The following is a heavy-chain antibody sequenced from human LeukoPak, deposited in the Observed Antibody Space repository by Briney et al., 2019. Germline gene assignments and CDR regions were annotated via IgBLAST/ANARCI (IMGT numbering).Heavy chain of an antibody. D-gene: IGHD4-17*01. CDR3: ARFTVTIFDAFDI. CDR1: GGSISSSSYY. Sequence: SETLSLTCTVSGGSISSSSYYWGWIRQPPGKGLEWIGSTYYSGSTYYNPSLKSRVTISVDTSKNQFSLKLSSVTAADTAVYYCARFTVTIFDAFDIWGQGTMVTVSS. V-gene: IGHV4-39*07. J-gene: IGHJ3*02. CDR2: TYYSGST.